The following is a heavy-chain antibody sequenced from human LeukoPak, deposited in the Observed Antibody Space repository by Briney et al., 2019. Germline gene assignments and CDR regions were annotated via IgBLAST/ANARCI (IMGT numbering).Heavy chain of an antibody. V-gene: IGHV4-39*07. CDR1: GGSISSSSYY. CDR2: IYYSGST. CDR3: AREGRRPSVGDY. J-gene: IGHJ4*02. D-gene: IGHD6-6*01. Sequence: PSETLSLTCTVSGGSISSSSYYWGWIRQPPGKGLEWIGSIYYSGSTYYNPSLKSRVTISVDTSKNQFSLKLSSVTAADTTVYYCAREGRRPSVGDYWGQRTLVTVSS.